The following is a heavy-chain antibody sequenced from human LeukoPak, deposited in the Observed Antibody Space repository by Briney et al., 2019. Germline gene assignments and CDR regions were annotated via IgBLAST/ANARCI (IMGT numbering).Heavy chain of an antibody. CDR2: INHSGST. CDR3: ARGNPIVVVVAARSRWFDP. D-gene: IGHD2-15*01. Sequence: SETLSLTCAVYGGSFSGYYWSWIRPPPGKGLEWIGEINHSGSTNYNPSLKSRVTISVDTSKNQFSLKLSSVTAADTAVYYCARGNPIVVVVAARSRWFDPWGQGTLVTVSS. V-gene: IGHV4-34*01. J-gene: IGHJ5*02. CDR1: GGSFSGYY.